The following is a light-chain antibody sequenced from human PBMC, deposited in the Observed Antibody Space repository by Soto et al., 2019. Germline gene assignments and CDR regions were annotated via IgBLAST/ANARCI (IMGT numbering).Light chain of an antibody. J-gene: IGLJ1*01. CDR2: DVN. CDR3: SAHGGTNPYV. CDR1: ASDIGGYTF. Sequence: QCALTQAPSGSGSPGQSVAISCTGTASDIGGYTFVSWYQQHPGKAPKLLIYDVNKRPSGVPDRFSGSKSGNTASLTVSGLQAEDEADYYCSAHGGTNPYVFGTGTKVTVL. V-gene: IGLV2-8*01.